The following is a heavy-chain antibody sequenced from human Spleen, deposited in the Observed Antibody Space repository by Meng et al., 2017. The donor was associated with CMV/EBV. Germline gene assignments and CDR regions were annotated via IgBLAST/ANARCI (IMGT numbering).Heavy chain of an antibody. CDR3: AKASGSYHGYFDY. D-gene: IGHD1-26*01. Sequence: SLKIPCTASGFIFGDYLMGWVRQAPGKGPEWVSGISWNSGSIGYADSVKGRFTISRDNAKNSRYLQMNSLRAEDTALYYCAKASGSYHGYFDYWGQGTLVTVSS. CDR2: ISWNSGSI. V-gene: IGHV3-9*01. CDR1: GFIFGDYL. J-gene: IGHJ4*02.